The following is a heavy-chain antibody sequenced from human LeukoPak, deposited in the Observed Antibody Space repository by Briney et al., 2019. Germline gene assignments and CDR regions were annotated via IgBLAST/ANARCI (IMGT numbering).Heavy chain of an antibody. D-gene: IGHD3-10*01. Sequence: SVKVSCKASGYTFTGYYMHWVRQAPGQGLEWMGGIIPIFGTANYAQKFQGRVTITADESTSTAYMELSSLRSEDTAVYYCAGIPYYYGSGSYRYWGQGTLVTVSS. CDR1: GYTFTGYY. CDR3: AGIPYYYGSGSYRY. V-gene: IGHV1-69*13. J-gene: IGHJ4*02. CDR2: IIPIFGTA.